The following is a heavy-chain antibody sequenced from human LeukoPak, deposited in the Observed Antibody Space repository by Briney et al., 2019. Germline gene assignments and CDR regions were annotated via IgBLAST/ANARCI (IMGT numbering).Heavy chain of an antibody. Sequence: GGSLRLSCAASGFTFSSYSMNWVRQAPGKGLEWVSSISSSSSYIYYADSVKGRFTISRDNAKNSLYLQMNSLRAEDTAVYYCARHVSGDDAFDIWGQGTKVTVSS. V-gene: IGHV3-21*01. D-gene: IGHD3-10*01. CDR1: GFTFSSYS. CDR3: ARHVSGDDAFDI. CDR2: ISSSSSYI. J-gene: IGHJ3*02.